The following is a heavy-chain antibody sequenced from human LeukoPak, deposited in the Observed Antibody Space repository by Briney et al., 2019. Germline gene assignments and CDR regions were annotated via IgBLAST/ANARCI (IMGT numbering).Heavy chain of an antibody. Sequence: GGSLRLSCAASGFTFSSYAMSWVRQAPGKGLEWVSAISGSGGSTCYADSVKGRFTISRDNSKNTLYLQMNSLRAEDTAVYYCAKDKHYYDSSGPFDYWGQGTLVTVSS. J-gene: IGHJ4*02. V-gene: IGHV3-23*01. CDR1: GFTFSSYA. D-gene: IGHD3-22*01. CDR2: ISGSGGST. CDR3: AKDKHYYDSSGPFDY.